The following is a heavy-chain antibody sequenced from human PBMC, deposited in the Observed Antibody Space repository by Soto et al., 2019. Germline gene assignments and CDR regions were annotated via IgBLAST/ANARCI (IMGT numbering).Heavy chain of an antibody. D-gene: IGHD3-22*01. Sequence: QVQLVESGGGVVQPGRSLRLSCAASGFTFSSYGMHWVRQAPGKGLEWVAVIWYDGSNKYYADSVKGRFTISRDNSKNTLYLQMDSLRAEDTAVYYCARGEIVVIRGIDYWGQGTLVTVSS. V-gene: IGHV3-33*01. J-gene: IGHJ4*02. CDR2: IWYDGSNK. CDR1: GFTFSSYG. CDR3: ARGEIVVIRGIDY.